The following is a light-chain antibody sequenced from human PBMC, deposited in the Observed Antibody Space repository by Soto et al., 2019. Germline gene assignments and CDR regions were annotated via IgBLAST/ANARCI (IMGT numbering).Light chain of an antibody. CDR1: SSNIGSNY. CDR2: RNN. Sequence: QSVLTQPPSASGTPGQRVTISCSGSSSNIGSNYVYWYQQLPGTAPKLLIYRNNQRPSGVRDRFSGSKSGTSASLAISGLRSEDEAEYDCAAWDDSLSGPVFGGGTNVTVL. CDR3: AAWDDSLSGPV. V-gene: IGLV1-47*01. J-gene: IGLJ3*02.